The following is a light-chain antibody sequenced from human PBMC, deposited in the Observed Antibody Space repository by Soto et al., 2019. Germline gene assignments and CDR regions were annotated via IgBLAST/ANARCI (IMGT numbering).Light chain of an antibody. V-gene: IGKV3-20*01. J-gene: IGKJ1*01. CDR3: QQYGTLPRT. CDR2: GAS. Sequence: EIVLTQSPGTLCLSPGESASLSCRASQTVSSNYLAWYQQKPGQAPRLLIYGASSRATGIPDRFSGSGSGTDFTLTISRLEPEDFAVYYCQQYGTLPRTFGQGTKVDIK. CDR1: QTVSSNY.